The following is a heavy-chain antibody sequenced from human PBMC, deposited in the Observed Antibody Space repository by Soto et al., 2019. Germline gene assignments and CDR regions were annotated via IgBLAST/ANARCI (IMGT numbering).Heavy chain of an antibody. CDR1: GVTFSSDA. CDR2: ISGSGGST. D-gene: IGHD2-2*02. V-gene: IGHV3-23*01. CDR3: ANIVVVPAAIQKYSGGWYPVDY. Sequence: GSLRLSCAASGVTFSSDAMSWVRQAPWKGLEWVSAISGSGGSTYYADSVKGRFTISRDNSKNTLYLQMNSLRAEDTAVYYCANIVVVPAAIQKYSGGWYPVDYWGQGTLVTVTS. J-gene: IGHJ4*02.